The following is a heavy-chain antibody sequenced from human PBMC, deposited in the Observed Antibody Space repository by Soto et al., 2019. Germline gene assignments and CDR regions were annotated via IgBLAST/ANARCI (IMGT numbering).Heavy chain of an antibody. J-gene: IGHJ2*01. D-gene: IGHD3-10*01. CDR1: GFTFSSYA. V-gene: IGHV3-23*01. CDR3: AKIGDPTYGNWYFDL. Sequence: EVQLLESGGDLVQPGGSLRLSCAASGFTFSSYAMSWVRQDPRKGLGWVSTVDRSGSNTYYTDSVKGLFTISRDNSKNTLLLQMNSLSAEDTAGYYCAKIGDPTYGNWYFDLWGRGTLITVSS. CDR2: VDRSGSNT.